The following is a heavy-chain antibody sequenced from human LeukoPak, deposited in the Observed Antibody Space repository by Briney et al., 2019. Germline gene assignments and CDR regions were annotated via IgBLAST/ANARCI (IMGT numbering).Heavy chain of an antibody. Sequence: PSETLSLTCTVSGGSISSSSYYWGWIRQPPGKGLEWIGSIYYSGSTYYNPSLKSRVTISVDTSKNQFSLKLSSVTAADTAVYYCARLPSLKYYFDYWGQGTLVTVSS. CDR3: ARLPSLKYYFDY. V-gene: IGHV4-39*01. CDR1: GGSISSSSYY. J-gene: IGHJ4*02. CDR2: IYYSGST.